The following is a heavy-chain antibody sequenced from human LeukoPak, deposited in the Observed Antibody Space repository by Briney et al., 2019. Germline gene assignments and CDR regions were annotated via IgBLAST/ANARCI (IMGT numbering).Heavy chain of an antibody. CDR2: INPKSGGT. D-gene: IGHD3-10*01. J-gene: IGHJ3*02. CDR3: ARNLWFGESSDAFDM. Sequence: ASVKVSCKASGYTFTGYYMHWVRQAPGQGLEWMGWINPKSGGTNYAQKFQGRVTMTRDTSISTAYMEMSRLKSDDTAVYYCARNLWFGESSDAFDMWGQGTMVTVSS. V-gene: IGHV1-2*02. CDR1: GYTFTGYY.